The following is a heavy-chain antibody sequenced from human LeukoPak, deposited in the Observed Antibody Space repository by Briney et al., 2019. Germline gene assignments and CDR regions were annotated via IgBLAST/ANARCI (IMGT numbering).Heavy chain of an antibody. CDR1: GGSFSGYY. J-gene: IGHJ3*02. Sequence: SETLSLTCAVYGGSFSGYYWRWVRPPPGKGVEWIGEINHSGSTNYNPSLKSRVTISVDTSKNQFSLKLSSVTAADTAVYYCARGSRWTAFDIWGQGTMVTVSS. CDR2: INHSGST. V-gene: IGHV4-34*01. CDR3: ARGSRWTAFDI. D-gene: IGHD6-13*01.